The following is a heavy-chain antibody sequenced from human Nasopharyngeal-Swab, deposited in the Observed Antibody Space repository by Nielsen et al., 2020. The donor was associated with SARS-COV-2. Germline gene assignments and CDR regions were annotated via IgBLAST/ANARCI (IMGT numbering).Heavy chain of an antibody. V-gene: IGHV4-4*02. CDR1: GGSIRSSNW. Sequence: SEPLSLTCDVSGGSIRSSNWWTWVRQPPGKGLEWIGEIYHGGNTNYNPSLKSRVSISVDKSKNQFSLKLTSVTATDTAVYYCARAQRGLAATIFYDYMDVWGKGTTVTVSS. CDR2: IYHGGNT. J-gene: IGHJ6*03. D-gene: IGHD6-25*01. CDR3: ARAQRGLAATIFYDYMDV.